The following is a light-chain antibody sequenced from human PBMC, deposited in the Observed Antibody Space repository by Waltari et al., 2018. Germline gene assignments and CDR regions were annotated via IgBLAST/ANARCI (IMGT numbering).Light chain of an antibody. J-gene: IGKJ1*01. Sequence: DIVMTQSPDSLAVSLGERATINCKSSQSVLHSSNNKNYLAWYQQKPGQSPTLLIYWASTRESGVPDRFSGSGSGTDFTLTISSLQAEDVAVYYCQQYYSTRTFGQGTKVEIK. CDR1: QSVLHSSNNKNY. CDR3: QQYYSTRT. CDR2: WAS. V-gene: IGKV4-1*01.